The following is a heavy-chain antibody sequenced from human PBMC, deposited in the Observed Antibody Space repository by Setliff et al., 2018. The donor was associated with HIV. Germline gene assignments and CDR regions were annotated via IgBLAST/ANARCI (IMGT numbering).Heavy chain of an antibody. CDR2: INPSGGST. CDR1: GGAFSSYA. D-gene: IGHD3-16*01. V-gene: IGHV1-69*04. J-gene: IGHJ6*03. CDR3: ARCGAGEWHLYMDV. Sequence: GASVKVSCKASGGAFSSYALSWVRQAPGQGLEWMGIINPSGGSTTYAQKFQGRVTFTADKSTSTVYMELSSLRSEDTAVYYCARCGAGEWHLYMDVWGKGTAVTVSS.